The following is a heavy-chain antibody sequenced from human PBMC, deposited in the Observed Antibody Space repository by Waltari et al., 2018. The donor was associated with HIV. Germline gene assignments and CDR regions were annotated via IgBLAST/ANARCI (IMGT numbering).Heavy chain of an antibody. D-gene: IGHD3-9*01. J-gene: IGHJ5*02. CDR2: IHYNGRT. V-gene: IGHV4-39*07. CDR3: ARDSGLFMYDSRRAVLNWFDP. Sequence: LQESGPRLRKPSETLSLPCTISAGPMNPRASYWRWVRQPPVKGLEWIGNIHYNGRTFYNPSLQSRVTLSLDKSDNQFFLNFISVIAADTAVYYCARDSGLFMYDSRRAVLNWFDPWGQGLLVTVSS. CDR1: AGPMNPRASY.